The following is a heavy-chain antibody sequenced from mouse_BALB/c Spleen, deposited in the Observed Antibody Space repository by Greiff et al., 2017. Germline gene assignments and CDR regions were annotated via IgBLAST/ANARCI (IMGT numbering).Heavy chain of an antibody. J-gene: IGHJ4*01. CDR1: GYTFTDYW. V-gene: IGHV1-69*01. CDR2: IDTSDSYT. Sequence: QVQLKESGAELVMPGASVKMSCKASGYTFTDYWMHWVKQRPGQGLEWIGAIDTSDSYTSYNQKFKGKATLTVDESSSTAYMQLSSLTSEDSAVYYCARRVLRGYAMDYWGQGTSVTVSS. D-gene: IGHD1-1*01. CDR3: ARRVLRGYAMDY.